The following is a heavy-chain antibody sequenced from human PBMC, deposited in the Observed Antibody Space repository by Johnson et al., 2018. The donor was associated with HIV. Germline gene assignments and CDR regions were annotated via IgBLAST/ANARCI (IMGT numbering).Heavy chain of an antibody. V-gene: IGHV3-30*02. J-gene: IGHJ3*02. CDR3: APLGDAFDI. CDR1: GFTFSSYG. Sequence: VQLVESGGGLVQPGGSLRLSCAASGFTFSSYGLHWVRQAPGKGLQWVAFLRNDGSNEYYADSVKGRFTISRDNSKNTLYLQMNSLRAEDTAVYYCAPLGDAFDIWGQGTMVTVSS. D-gene: IGHD7-27*01. CDR2: LRNDGSNE.